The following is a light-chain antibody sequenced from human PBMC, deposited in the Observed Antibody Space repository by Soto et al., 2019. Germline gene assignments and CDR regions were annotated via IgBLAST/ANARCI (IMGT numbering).Light chain of an antibody. J-gene: IGKJ5*01. Sequence: EIMLTQSPLSLPVTPGEPASISCRSSQSLLHSSGYNYVDWYLQKPGQSPQLLIYLVSNRASGVPERFSGSGSGTDFTLKISRVEAEDVGHYYCMQALQTPLTFGQGTRLENK. V-gene: IGKV2-28*01. CDR3: MQALQTPLT. CDR2: LVS. CDR1: QSLLHSSGYNY.